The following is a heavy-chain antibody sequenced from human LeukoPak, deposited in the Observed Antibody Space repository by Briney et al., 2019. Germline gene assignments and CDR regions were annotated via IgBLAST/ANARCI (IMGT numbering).Heavy chain of an antibody. CDR2: ISGSGGST. D-gene: IGHD5-12*01. Sequence: PGGSLRLSCAASGFTFSSYGMSWVRQAPGKGLEWVSAISGSGGSTYYADSVKGRFTISRDNSKNTLYLQMNSLRAEDTAVYYCAKAGQKYSGYAYGYYYMDVWGKGTTVTVSS. CDR1: GFTFSSYG. CDR3: AKAGQKYSGYAYGYYYMDV. V-gene: IGHV3-23*01. J-gene: IGHJ6*03.